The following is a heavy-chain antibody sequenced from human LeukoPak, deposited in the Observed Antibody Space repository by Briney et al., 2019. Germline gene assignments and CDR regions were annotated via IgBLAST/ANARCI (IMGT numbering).Heavy chain of an antibody. CDR2: INHSGSS. V-gene: IGHV4-34*01. CDR1: GGSSSGYY. Sequence: SETLSLTCAVYGGSSSGYYWSWIRQPPGKGLEWIGEINHSGSSNYNPSLKSRVTISVDTSKNQFSLKLSSVTAADMAVYYCARAPSRYDVLTGYYGGWFDSWGQGTLVTVSS. J-gene: IGHJ5*01. D-gene: IGHD3-9*01. CDR3: ARAPSRYDVLTGYYGGWFDS.